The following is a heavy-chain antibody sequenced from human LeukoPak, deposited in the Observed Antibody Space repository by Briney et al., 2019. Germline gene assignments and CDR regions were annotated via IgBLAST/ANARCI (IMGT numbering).Heavy chain of an antibody. CDR2: IYTSGST. CDR3: ARREGGSYTY. CDR1: GGSISSGSYY. V-gene: IGHV4-61*02. J-gene: IGHJ4*02. D-gene: IGHD1-26*01. Sequence: SETLSLTCTVSGGSISSGSYYWSWIRQPAGKGLEWIGRIYTSGSTNYNPSLKSRVTISVDTSKNQFSLKLSSVTAADTAVYYCARREGGSYTYWGQGTLVTVSS.